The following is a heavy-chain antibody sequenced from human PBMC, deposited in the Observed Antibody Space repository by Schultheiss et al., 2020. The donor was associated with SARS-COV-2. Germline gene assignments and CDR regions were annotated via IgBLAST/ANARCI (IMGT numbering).Heavy chain of an antibody. CDR3: ARNVGATRIMDY. CDR2: INPNSGGT. CDR1: GYTFTGYY. D-gene: IGHD1-26*01. Sequence: ASVKVSCKASGYTFTGYYMHWVRQAPGQGLEWMGRINPNSGGTNYAQKFQGRVTMTTDTSTSTAYMELRSLRSDDTAVYYCARNVGATRIMDYWGQGTLVTVSS. V-gene: IGHV1-2*06. J-gene: IGHJ4*02.